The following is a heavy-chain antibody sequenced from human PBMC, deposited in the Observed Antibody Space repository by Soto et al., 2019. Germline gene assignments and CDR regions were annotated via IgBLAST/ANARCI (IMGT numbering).Heavy chain of an antibody. D-gene: IGHD6-19*01. J-gene: IGHJ6*02. CDR3: AKDRSENFWVYYYAMDV. V-gene: IGHV3-23*01. CDR1: GFNFGAYA. CDR2: ISGSSSGT. Sequence: GSLRLSCEASGFNFGAYAMSWVRQAPGKGLEWVSGISGSSSGTYYTDSVKGRSTISRDNSKNTVYLQMNSLRGEDTAVYYCAKDRSENFWVYYYAMDVWGQGTAVTVS.